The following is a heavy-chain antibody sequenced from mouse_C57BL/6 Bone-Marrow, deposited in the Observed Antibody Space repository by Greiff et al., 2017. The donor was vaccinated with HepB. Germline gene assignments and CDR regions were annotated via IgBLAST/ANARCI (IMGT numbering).Heavy chain of an antibody. J-gene: IGHJ1*03. Sequence: QVQLQQPGAELVRPGSSVKLSCKASGYTFTSYWMHWVKQRPIQGLEWIGNIDPSDSETHYNQKFKDKATLTVDKSSSTAYMQLSSLTSEDSAVYYCVRYYYGSSYNWYFDVWGTGTTVTVSS. CDR2: IDPSDSET. V-gene: IGHV1-52*01. CDR3: VRYYYGSSYNWYFDV. D-gene: IGHD1-1*01. CDR1: GYTFTSYW.